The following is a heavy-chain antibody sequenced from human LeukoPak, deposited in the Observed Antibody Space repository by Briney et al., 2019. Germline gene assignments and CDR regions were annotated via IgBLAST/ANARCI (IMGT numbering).Heavy chain of an antibody. Sequence: GGSLRLSCVVSGFTIGNHGMHWVRQAPDKGLEWVAMISHDGGSEHYGDSVKGRLSVSRDNSKNTLYLEMYSLRIEDTAVYYCAKVGGSRGWYIWLAPGGQGTLVTVSS. CDR2: ISHDGGSE. CDR1: GFTIGNHG. CDR3: AKVGGSRGWYIWLAP. V-gene: IGHV3-30*18. J-gene: IGHJ5*02. D-gene: IGHD6-19*01.